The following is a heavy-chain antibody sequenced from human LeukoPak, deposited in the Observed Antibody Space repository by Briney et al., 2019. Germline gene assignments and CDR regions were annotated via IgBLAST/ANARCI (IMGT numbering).Heavy chain of an antibody. D-gene: IGHD1-1*01. CDR3: AKDAIGQYRTYYFDH. CDR2: ISGSGGST. Sequence: WGSLRLSCEVPGFSFNNFAMSRVRQAAGKGLEWVPAISGSGGSTYYAGSVQGRFTISRDNSKNTLYLQMNSLRAEDTAVYYCAKDAIGQYRTYYFDHWGQGTLVPVSS. V-gene: IGHV3-23*01. CDR1: GFSFNNFA. J-gene: IGHJ4*02.